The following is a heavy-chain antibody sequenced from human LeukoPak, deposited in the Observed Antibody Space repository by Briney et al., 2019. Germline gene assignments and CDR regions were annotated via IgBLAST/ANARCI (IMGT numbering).Heavy chain of an antibody. CDR2: IDLGGST. D-gene: IGHD5-24*01. CDR1: GESFSGYY. J-gene: IGHJ4*02. Sequence: SSETLSLTCAVYGESFSGYYWSWIRQPPGKGLEWIGGIDLGGSTKYNPSLKSRVTISVDTSKNQFSLKVSSVTAADTAVYFCAREKNAGDDYTSWDRAADYWGQGTPVTVSS. V-gene: IGHV4-34*01. CDR3: AREKNAGDDYTSWDRAADY.